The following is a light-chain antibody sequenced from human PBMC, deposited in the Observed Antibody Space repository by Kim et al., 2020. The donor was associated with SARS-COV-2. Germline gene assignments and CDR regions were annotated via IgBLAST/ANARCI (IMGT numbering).Light chain of an antibody. Sequence: TLSCTGSSTNIGAHYDVHWYQQLPGTAPKLLIFSNTNRPSGVSDRFSASKSGTSASLAITGLQADDEAEYFCQSFDSSVSGWVFGGGTQLTVL. J-gene: IGLJ3*02. CDR3: QSFDSSVSGWV. CDR2: SNT. V-gene: IGLV1-40*01. CDR1: STNIGAHYD.